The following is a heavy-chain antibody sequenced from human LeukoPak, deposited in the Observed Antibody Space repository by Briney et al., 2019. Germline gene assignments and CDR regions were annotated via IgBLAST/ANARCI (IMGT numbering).Heavy chain of an antibody. D-gene: IGHD6-13*01. CDR3: AKDRGGAAAPAPFDY. V-gene: IGHV3-23*01. CDR2: ITGSGGST. CDR1: AFTFSSYA. Sequence: GGSLRLSCAASAFTFSSYAMSWVRQAPGKGLEWVSTITGSGGSTFYADSVKGRFTISRDNSKNTLYLQMNSLRAEDTAVYYCAKDRGGAAAPAPFDYGGREPLITVSS. J-gene: IGHJ4*02.